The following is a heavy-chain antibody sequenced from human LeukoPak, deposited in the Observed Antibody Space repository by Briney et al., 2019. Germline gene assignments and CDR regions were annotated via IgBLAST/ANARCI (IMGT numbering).Heavy chain of an antibody. CDR1: GFTFSSYE. CDR3: ARAWTYYYDSSGYPGH. CDR2: ISSSGSTI. J-gene: IGHJ4*02. V-gene: IGHV3-48*03. D-gene: IGHD3-22*01. Sequence: GGSLRLSCAASGFTFSSYEMNWVRQPPGKGLEWVSYISSSGSTIYYADSVKGRFTISRDNAKNSLYLQMNSLRAEDTAVYYCARAWTYYYDSSGYPGHWGQGTLVTVSS.